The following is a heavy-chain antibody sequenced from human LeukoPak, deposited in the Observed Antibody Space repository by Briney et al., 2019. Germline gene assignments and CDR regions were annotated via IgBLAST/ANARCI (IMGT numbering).Heavy chain of an antibody. CDR2: ITDSGINT. D-gene: IGHD2-15*01. CDR1: GFTFSSYA. J-gene: IGHJ4*02. CDR3: AKGTLGSCSGASCYPLDY. V-gene: IGHV3-23*01. Sequence: GASLRLSCAASGFTFSSYAMAWVRQAPVKGLEWVSVITDSGINTYYTDSVKGRFTISRDNSKNTLYLQMSSLRAEDTAVYYCAKGTLGSCSGASCYPLDYWGQGTLVTVSS.